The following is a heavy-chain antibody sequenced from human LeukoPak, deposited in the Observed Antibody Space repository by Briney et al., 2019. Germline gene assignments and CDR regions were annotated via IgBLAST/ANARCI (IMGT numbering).Heavy chain of an antibody. CDR2: IYSGGST. Sequence: PGGSLRLSCAASGFTVSSNYMSWVRQAPGKGLEWVSVIYSGGSTYYADSVKGRFTISRDYSKNTLYLQMNSLRADDTAVYYCATNNFFDYWGRGTLVTVSS. V-gene: IGHV3-53*01. CDR3: ATNNFFDY. D-gene: IGHD5-24*01. CDR1: GFTVSSNY. J-gene: IGHJ4*02.